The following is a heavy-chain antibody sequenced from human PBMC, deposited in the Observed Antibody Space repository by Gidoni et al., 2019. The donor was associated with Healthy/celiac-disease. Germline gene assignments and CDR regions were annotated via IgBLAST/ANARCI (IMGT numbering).Heavy chain of an antibody. CDR3: AREGSGSYPFDY. J-gene: IGHJ4*02. CDR2: IYYSGST. D-gene: IGHD1-26*01. CDR1: GASVSSGSYY. V-gene: IGHV4-61*01. Sequence: QVQLQESGPGRAKPSATLSLTCTVSGASVSSGSYYWSWIRQPPGKGLEWIGYIYYSGSTNYNPSLKSRVTISVDTSKNQFALKLSSVAAADTAVYYCAREGSGSYPFDYWGQGTLVTVSS.